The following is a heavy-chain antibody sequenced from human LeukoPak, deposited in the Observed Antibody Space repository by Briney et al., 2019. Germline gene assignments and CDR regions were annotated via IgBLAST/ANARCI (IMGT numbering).Heavy chain of an antibody. CDR3: RVTTNVSNYIDV. V-gene: IGHV4-30-2*01. Sequence: SETLSLTCTVSGASVSSGGYYWSWVRQTPGKGLEWIGYTYHSGSPFHNPSLKGRATISLDSSRNQFSLKLTSVTAADTAVYYCRVTTNVSNYIDVWGKGTTLIVSS. D-gene: IGHD2/OR15-2a*01. J-gene: IGHJ6*03. CDR1: GASVSSGGYY. CDR2: TYHSGSP.